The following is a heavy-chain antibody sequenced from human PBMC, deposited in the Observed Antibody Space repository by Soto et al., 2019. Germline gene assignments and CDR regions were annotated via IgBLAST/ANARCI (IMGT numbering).Heavy chain of an antibody. Sequence: SETLSLTCGVYGGSFSAYSWTWLRQSPGKGLEWIGEITHGGSTDYNAALKSRLVMSVDTSKNQFSLRVTSVTAADAAVYFCARARFDSWSHIYYGLDVWGQGTTVTVSS. CDR1: GGSFSAYS. D-gene: IGHD3-3*01. CDR2: ITHGGST. J-gene: IGHJ6*02. V-gene: IGHV4-34*01. CDR3: ARARFDSWSHIYYGLDV.